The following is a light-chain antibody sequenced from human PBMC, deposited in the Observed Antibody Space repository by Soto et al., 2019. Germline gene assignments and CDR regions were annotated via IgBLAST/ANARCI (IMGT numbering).Light chain of an antibody. CDR2: GAS. CDR3: QQYGTSWWT. V-gene: IGKV3-20*01. CDR1: QSVSSSS. J-gene: IGKJ1*01. Sequence: EIVLTQSPGTLSLSPGERATLSCRASQSVSSSSLAWYHQKPGQAPRLLIYGASNRATGIPDRFSGSGSGTDFTLTISRPAPEDFAVYYCQQYGTSWWTFGQGTKVEI.